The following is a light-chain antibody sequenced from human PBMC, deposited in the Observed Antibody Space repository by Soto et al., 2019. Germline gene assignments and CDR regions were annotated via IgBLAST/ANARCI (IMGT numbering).Light chain of an antibody. CDR2: FND. CDR3: AAWDDSLSGRGV. V-gene: IGLV1-44*01. J-gene: IGLJ2*01. Sequence: QSVLTQPPSVSGTPGQRVTISCSGSSSNIGRYTVNWYQQFPGTAPKLLIYFNDQRPSGVPDRFSGSKSGTSASLAISGLQSEDEADYYCAAWDDSLSGRGVFGGGTKVTVL. CDR1: SSNIGRYT.